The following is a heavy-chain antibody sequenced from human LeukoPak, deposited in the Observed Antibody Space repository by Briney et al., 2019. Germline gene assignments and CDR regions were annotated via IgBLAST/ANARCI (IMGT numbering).Heavy chain of an antibody. D-gene: IGHD3-10*01. CDR1: GYTFTSYG. Sequence: ASVKVSCKASGYTFTSYGISWVRQAPGQGLEWMGWINPNSGGTNYAQKFQGRVTMTRDTSISTAYMELSRLRSDDTAVYYCARDQSGSGSYYNVLYDYWGQGTLVTVSS. CDR3: ARDQSGSGSYYNVLYDY. CDR2: INPNSGGT. V-gene: IGHV1-2*02. J-gene: IGHJ4*02.